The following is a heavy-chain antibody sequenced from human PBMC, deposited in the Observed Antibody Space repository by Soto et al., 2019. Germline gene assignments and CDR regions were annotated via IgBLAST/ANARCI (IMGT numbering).Heavy chain of an antibody. CDR1: GFTFSDYW. Sequence: EVQLVESGGGLVQPGESLRLSCSASGFTFSDYWMTWVRQAPGKGLEWVANIRKDESKKSYLDSVRGRFTVSRDNARNLLYLQMDSLRAEDTALYYCARDVSPRSGTYYDAFDIWGQGTMVTVSS. D-gene: IGHD3-22*01. J-gene: IGHJ3*02. CDR3: ARDVSPRSGTYYDAFDI. CDR2: IRKDESKK. V-gene: IGHV3-7*05.